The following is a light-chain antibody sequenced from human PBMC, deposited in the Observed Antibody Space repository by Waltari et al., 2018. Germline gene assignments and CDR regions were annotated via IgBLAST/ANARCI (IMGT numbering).Light chain of an antibody. V-gene: IGKV3-15*01. CDR3: QQYNNWPPT. Sequence: EIVMTQSPATLSVSPGERATLSCRASQSVSSNLAWYQQQPGQAPRLLISGASTRATGIPARFSGSGAGTEFTLTISSLQSEDFAVYYCQQYNNWPPTFGQGTKVEIK. CDR1: QSVSSN. J-gene: IGKJ1*01. CDR2: GAS.